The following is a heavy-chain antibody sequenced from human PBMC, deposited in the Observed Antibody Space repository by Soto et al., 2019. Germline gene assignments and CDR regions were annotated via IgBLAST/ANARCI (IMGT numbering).Heavy chain of an antibody. CDR1: GGSFSGYY. V-gene: IGHV4-34*01. CDR3: GSPGHVDY. Sequence: QVQLQQWGAGLLKTSETLSLTCAVYGGSFSGYYWSWVRQPPGKGLEWIGEINQSGNTKYNPSLKSRVTISVDTSKNHFSLKLSSVPAADTAVYYCGSPGHVDYWGQGTLVTVSS. CDR2: INQSGNT. J-gene: IGHJ4*02.